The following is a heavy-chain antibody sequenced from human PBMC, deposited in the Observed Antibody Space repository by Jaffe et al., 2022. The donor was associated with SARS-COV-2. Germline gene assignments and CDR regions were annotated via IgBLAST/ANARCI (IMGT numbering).Heavy chain of an antibody. CDR1: GGTFSSYT. Sequence: QVQLVQSGAEVKKPGSSVKVSCKASGGTFSSYTISWVRQAPGQGLEWMGRIIPILGIANYAQKFQGRVTITADKSTSTAYMELSSLRSEDTAVYYCAREGGIAARRGGYNWFDPWGQGTLVTVSS. CDR3: AREGGIAARRGGYNWFDP. J-gene: IGHJ5*02. V-gene: IGHV1-69*08. D-gene: IGHD6-6*01. CDR2: IIPILGIA.